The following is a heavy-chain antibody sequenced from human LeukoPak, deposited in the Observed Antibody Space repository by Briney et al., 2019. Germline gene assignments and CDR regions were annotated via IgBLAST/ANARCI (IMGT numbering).Heavy chain of an antibody. CDR2: INHSGST. D-gene: IGHD3-9*01. Sequence: SETLSLTCAVYGGSFSGYYWSWIRQPPGKGLEWIGEINHSGSTNYNPPLKSRVTISVDTSKNQFSLKLSSVTAADTAVYYCAGSRYFDWSIDYWGQGTLVTVSS. CDR3: AGSRYFDWSIDY. J-gene: IGHJ4*02. V-gene: IGHV4-34*01. CDR1: GGSFSGYY.